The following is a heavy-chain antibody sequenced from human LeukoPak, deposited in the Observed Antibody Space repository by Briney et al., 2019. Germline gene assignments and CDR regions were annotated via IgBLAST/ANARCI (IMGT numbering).Heavy chain of an antibody. CDR1: GYTFTGYY. Sequence: ASVKVSCKASGYTFTGYYMHWVRQAPGQGLEWMGWINPNSGGTNYAQKFQGRVTITRNTSISTAYMELSSLRSEDTAVYYCARDRGMSWFDPWGQGTLVTVSS. D-gene: IGHD6-13*01. J-gene: IGHJ5*02. CDR2: INPNSGGT. V-gene: IGHV1-2*02. CDR3: ARDRGMSWFDP.